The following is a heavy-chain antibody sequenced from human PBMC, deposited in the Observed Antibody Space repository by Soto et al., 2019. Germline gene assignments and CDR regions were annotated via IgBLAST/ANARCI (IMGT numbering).Heavy chain of an antibody. Sequence: IRQSPGKGLEWIEYIFYSDNTNYNPSLRSRVTISVDTSKSQFSLKLTSVTAADTAVYYCARGGETYYDFWSGFSPIDYWGQGALVTVSS. J-gene: IGHJ4*02. V-gene: IGHV4-59*01. CDR2: IFYSDNT. CDR3: ARGGETYYDFWSGFSPIDY. D-gene: IGHD3-3*01.